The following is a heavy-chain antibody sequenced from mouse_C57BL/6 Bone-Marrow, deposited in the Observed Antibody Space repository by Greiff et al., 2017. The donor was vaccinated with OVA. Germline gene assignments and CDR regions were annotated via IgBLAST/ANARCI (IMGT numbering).Heavy chain of an antibody. J-gene: IGHJ4*01. CDR2: IDPSDSYT. CDR3: ARDLDYYAMDY. V-gene: IGHV1-69*01. Sequence: QVQLQQPGAELVMPGASVKLSCKASGYTFTSYWMHWVKQRPGQGLEWIGEIDPSDSYTNYNQKFKGKSTLTVDKSSSTAYMQLSSLTSEDSAVYDCARDLDYYAMDYWGQGTSVTVSS. CDR1: GYTFTSYW.